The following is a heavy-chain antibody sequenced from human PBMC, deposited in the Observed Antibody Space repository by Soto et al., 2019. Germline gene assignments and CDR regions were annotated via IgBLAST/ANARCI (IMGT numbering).Heavy chain of an antibody. V-gene: IGHV3-33*01. CDR2: IWYDASKQ. Sequence: GGSLRPSCETSGFRFSVYGMHLVRQAPGKGLEWVAVIWYDASKQFYAASVEGRFTISRDNSKAILYLQMNSLRAEDPAVYYCAAWAEGATEVHWGQGTLVTVSS. CDR1: GFRFSVYG. CDR3: AAWAEGATEVH. D-gene: IGHD2-15*01. J-gene: IGHJ4*02.